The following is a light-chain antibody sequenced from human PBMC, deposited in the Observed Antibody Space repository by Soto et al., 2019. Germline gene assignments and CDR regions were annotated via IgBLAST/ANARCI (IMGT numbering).Light chain of an antibody. CDR2: DVS. Sequence: QSVLTQPASVSGSPGQSITISCSGTNSDVGDYNLVSWYQQRPGEAPKLVIFDVSNRPSGVSDRFSGSKSGNTASLTISGLQGEDEGDYFCCSYATDTTLYVFGSGTKLTVL. CDR1: NSDVGDYNL. CDR3: CSYATDTTLYV. J-gene: IGLJ1*01. V-gene: IGLV2-14*01.